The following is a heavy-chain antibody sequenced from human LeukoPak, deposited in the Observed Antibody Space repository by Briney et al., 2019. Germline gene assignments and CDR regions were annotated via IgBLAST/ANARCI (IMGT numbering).Heavy chain of an antibody. J-gene: IGHJ4*02. CDR3: AKGPGSLSGGFDS. CDR2: IYYSGST. V-gene: IGHV4-59*01. D-gene: IGHD3-10*01. CDR1: GGSISHYY. Sequence: PSETLSLTCAVSGGSISHYYWSWIRQPPEKGLEYIGCIYYSGSTNYNPSLKSRVTISVDTSKNQFSLKLSSVTAADTAVYYCAKGPGSLSGGFDSWGQGTLVTVSS.